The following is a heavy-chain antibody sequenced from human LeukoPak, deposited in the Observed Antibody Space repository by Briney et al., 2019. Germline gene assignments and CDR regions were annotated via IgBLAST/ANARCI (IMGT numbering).Heavy chain of an antibody. CDR2: ISAYNDNT. D-gene: IGHD6-13*01. V-gene: IGHV1-18*01. CDR1: GYTFTSYG. CDR3: ARDPDPPAWYSSSWYYYYYGMDV. J-gene: IGHJ6*02. Sequence: EASVKVSCKASGYTFTSYGISWVRQAPGQGLEWMGWISAYNDNTNYAQKLQGRVTMTTDTSTSTAYMELRSLRSDDTAVYYCARDPDPPAWYSSSWYYYYYGMDVWGQGTTVTVSS.